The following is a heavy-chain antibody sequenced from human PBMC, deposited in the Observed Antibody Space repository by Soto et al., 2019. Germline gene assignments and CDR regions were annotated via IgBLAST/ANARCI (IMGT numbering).Heavy chain of an antibody. J-gene: IGHJ1*01. D-gene: IGHD6-19*01. CDR3: ACSYSSGWPDAVPI. V-gene: IGHV4-39*01. CDR2: IHSGGAT. CDR1: GASIHRDGFY. Sequence: SENLSLTCTVSGASIHRDGFYWGWIRQSPGKGLAWMATIHSGGATYYNPSFRSRGTISVDTSKNQVSLTVKSVTAADTAVYYCACSYSSGWPDAVPICGQGTQVTVSA.